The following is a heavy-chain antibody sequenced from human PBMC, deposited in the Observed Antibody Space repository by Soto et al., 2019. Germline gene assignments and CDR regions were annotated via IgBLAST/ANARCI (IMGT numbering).Heavy chain of an antibody. V-gene: IGHV3-33*01. CDR2: IWYDGSNK. CDR1: GFTFSSYG. CDR3: ASPQLEQGAFDI. Sequence: QVQLVESRGGVVQPGRSLRLSCAASGFTFSSYGMHWVRQAPGKGLEWVAVIWYDGSNKYYADSVKGRFTISRDNSKNTLYLQMNSLRAEDTAVYYCASPQLEQGAFDIWGQGTMVTVSS. J-gene: IGHJ3*02. D-gene: IGHD1-1*01.